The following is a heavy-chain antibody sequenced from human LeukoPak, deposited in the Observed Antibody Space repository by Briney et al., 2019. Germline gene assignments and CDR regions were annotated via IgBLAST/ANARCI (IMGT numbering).Heavy chain of an antibody. CDR3: ATLPLTATRDY. J-gene: IGHJ4*02. V-gene: IGHV3-48*03. D-gene: IGHD2-21*02. CDR2: ISSSGSTI. CDR1: GFTFSSYE. Sequence: EPGGSLRLSCAASGFTFSSYEMNWVRQAPGKGLEGVSYISSSGSTIYYADSVKGRFTISRDNAKNSPYLQMNSLRAEDTAVYYCATLPLTATRDYWGQGTLVTVSS.